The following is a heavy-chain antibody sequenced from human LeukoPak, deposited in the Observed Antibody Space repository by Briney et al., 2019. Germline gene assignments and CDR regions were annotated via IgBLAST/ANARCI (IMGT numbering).Heavy chain of an antibody. CDR1: GYTFTSYY. J-gene: IGHJ3*02. V-gene: IGHV1-46*01. Sequence: ASVKVSCKASGYTFTSYYMHWVRQAPGQGLEWMGIINPSGGSTSYAQKFQGRVTMTRDMSTSTVYMELSSLRSEDTAVYYCARGVTIFGVVAEKNDAFDIWGQGTMVTVSS. D-gene: IGHD3-3*01. CDR2: INPSGGST. CDR3: ARGVTIFGVVAEKNDAFDI.